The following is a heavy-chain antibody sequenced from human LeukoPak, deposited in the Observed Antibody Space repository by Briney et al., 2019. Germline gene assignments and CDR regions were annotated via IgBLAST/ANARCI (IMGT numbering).Heavy chain of an antibody. CDR2: TNPNSGNT. Sequence: ASVKVSCKASGYTFTSYDINWVRQATGQGLEWMGWTNPNSGNTGYAQKFQGRVTITRNTSISTAYMELSSLRSEDTAVYYCARGPGLGGYLTYYFDYWGQGTLVTVSS. V-gene: IGHV1-8*03. J-gene: IGHJ4*02. CDR1: GYTFTSYD. CDR3: ARGPGLGGYLTYYFDY. D-gene: IGHD3-22*01.